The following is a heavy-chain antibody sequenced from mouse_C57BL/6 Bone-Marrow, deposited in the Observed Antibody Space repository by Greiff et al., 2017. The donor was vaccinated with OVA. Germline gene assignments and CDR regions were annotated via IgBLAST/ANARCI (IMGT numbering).Heavy chain of an antibody. D-gene: IGHD2-5*01. CDR3: ASYSNYGGWFAY. J-gene: IGHJ3*01. Sequence: QVQLQQSGAELVRPGASVKLSCKASGYTFTDYYINWVKQRPGQGLEWIARIYPGSGNTYYNEKFKGKATLTAEKSSSTAYMQLSSLTSEDSAVYFCASYSNYGGWFAYWGQGTLVTVSA. CDR2: IYPGSGNT. V-gene: IGHV1-76*01. CDR1: GYTFTDYY.